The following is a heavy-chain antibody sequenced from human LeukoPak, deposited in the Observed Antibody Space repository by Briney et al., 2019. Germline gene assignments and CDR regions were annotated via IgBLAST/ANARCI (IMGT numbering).Heavy chain of an antibody. J-gene: IGHJ4*02. Sequence: GESLKISCKGSGYTFTSYWIGWVRQMPGKGLEWMGIIYPGDSDTRYSPSFQGQVTISVDKSISTAYLQWSSLKASDTAMYYCAKGSYTVKGPFDYWGQGTLVTVSS. D-gene: IGHD4-11*01. CDR2: IYPGDSDT. CDR1: GYTFTSYW. CDR3: AKGSYTVKGPFDY. V-gene: IGHV5-51*01.